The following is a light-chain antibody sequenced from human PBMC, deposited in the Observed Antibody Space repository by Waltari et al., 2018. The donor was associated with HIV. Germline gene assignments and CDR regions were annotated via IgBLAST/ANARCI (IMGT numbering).Light chain of an antibody. Sequence: QSVLTQPPSASGTPGQRVTISCSGSRSNIGKNFIYWYQQFPGTAPKLLIYRNDQRPSGVPDRFSGSTSGTSASLAISGLRSEDEADYYCATWDDSLSGWVFGGGTKLTVL. J-gene: IGLJ3*02. CDR2: RND. V-gene: IGLV1-47*01. CDR1: RSNIGKNF. CDR3: ATWDDSLSGWV.